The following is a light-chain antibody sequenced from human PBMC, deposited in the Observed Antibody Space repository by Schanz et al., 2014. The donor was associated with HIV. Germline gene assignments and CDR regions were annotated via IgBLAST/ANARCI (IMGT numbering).Light chain of an antibody. CDR3: SSYAGSNSVI. J-gene: IGLJ2*01. Sequence: QSALTQPASVSGSPGQSITISCTGTSSDVGGYNYVSWYQQHPGKAPKLMIYDVTKRPSGVPDRFSGSKSGNTASLTVSGLQAEDEADYYCSSYAGSNSVIFGGGTKLT. V-gene: IGLV2-8*01. CDR1: SSDVGGYNY. CDR2: DVT.